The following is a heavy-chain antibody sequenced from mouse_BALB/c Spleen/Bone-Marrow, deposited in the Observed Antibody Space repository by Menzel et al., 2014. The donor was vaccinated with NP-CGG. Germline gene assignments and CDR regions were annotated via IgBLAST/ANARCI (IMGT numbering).Heavy chain of an antibody. J-gene: IGHJ4*01. V-gene: IGHV1-69*01. CDR1: GYTFTDNW. D-gene: IGHD2-4*01. CDR3: ARGGHDFSLDY. CDR2: IDTSDSYT. Sequence: QVQLQQPGAELWMPGASVKMSCKASGYTFTDNWIYWVKQRPGQGLEWIGAIDTSDSYTNYNQKFMGKASLTVDASSSTAYMQVSSLTSDDSAVYYCARGGHDFSLDYWGQGTSVTVSS.